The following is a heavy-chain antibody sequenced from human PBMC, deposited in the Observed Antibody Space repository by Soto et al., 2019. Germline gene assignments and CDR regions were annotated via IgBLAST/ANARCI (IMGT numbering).Heavy chain of an antibody. CDR2: INHSGST. Sequence: SETLSLTCAVYGGSFSGYYWSWIRQPPGKGLEWIGEINHSGSTNYNPSLKSRVTISVDTSKNQFSLKLSSVTAADTAVYYCASSRVITLFDYWGQGTLVTVSS. V-gene: IGHV4-34*01. D-gene: IGHD3-22*01. J-gene: IGHJ4*02. CDR3: ASSRVITLFDY. CDR1: GGSFSGYY.